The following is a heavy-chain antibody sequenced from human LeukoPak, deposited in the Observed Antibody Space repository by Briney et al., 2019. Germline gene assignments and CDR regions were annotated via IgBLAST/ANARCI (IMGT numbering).Heavy chain of an antibody. Sequence: GGSLRLPCAASGFTFSSYWMHWVRQAPGKGLVWVSHIKSDGSSTNYADSVKGRFTISRDNAKNTLYLQMDSLRAEDTAVYYCATTGTDYYFDYWGQGTLVTVSS. V-gene: IGHV3-74*01. CDR3: ATTGTDYYFDY. CDR1: GFTFSSYW. J-gene: IGHJ4*02. D-gene: IGHD3/OR15-3a*01. CDR2: IKSDGSST.